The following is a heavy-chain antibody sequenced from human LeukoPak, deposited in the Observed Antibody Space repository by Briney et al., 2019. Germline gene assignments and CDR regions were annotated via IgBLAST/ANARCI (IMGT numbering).Heavy chain of an antibody. CDR1: GGSFSGYY. CDR2: INHSGST. CDR3: ARGRGAMVRGVDAFDI. J-gene: IGHJ3*02. V-gene: IGHV4-34*01. D-gene: IGHD3-10*01. Sequence: QSSETLSLTCAVYGGSFSGYYWSWIRQPPGKGLEWMGVINHSGSTNYNPSLKSRVTISVDTSKNQFSLKLSSVTAADTAVYYCARGRGAMVRGVDAFDIWGQGTMVTVSS.